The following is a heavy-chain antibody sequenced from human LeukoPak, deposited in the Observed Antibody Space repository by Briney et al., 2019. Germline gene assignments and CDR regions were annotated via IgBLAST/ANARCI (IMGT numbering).Heavy chain of an antibody. CDR1: GGSTSSYY. V-gene: IGHV4-59*01. CDR3: ARERKVQLERHPLRYFDY. J-gene: IGHJ4*02. CDR2: IYYSGST. Sequence: SETLSLTCTVSGGSTSSYYWSWIRQPPGKGLEWIGYIYYSGSTNYNPSLKSRVTISVDTSKNQFSLKLSSVTAADTAVYYCARERKVQLERHPLRYFDYWGQGTLVTVSS. D-gene: IGHD1-1*01.